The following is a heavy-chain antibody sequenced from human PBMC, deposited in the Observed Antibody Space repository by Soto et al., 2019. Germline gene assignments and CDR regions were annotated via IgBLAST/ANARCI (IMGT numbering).Heavy chain of an antibody. Sequence: PGGSLRLSCAASGFTFSSYAMSWVRQAPGKGLEWVSAISGSGGSTYYADSVKGRFTISRDNSKNTLYLQMNSLRAEDTAVYYCAKSDGDVLMVYAPRNFDYWGQGTLVTVPS. CDR1: GFTFSSYA. V-gene: IGHV3-23*01. D-gene: IGHD2-8*01. J-gene: IGHJ4*02. CDR2: ISGSGGST. CDR3: AKSDGDVLMVYAPRNFDY.